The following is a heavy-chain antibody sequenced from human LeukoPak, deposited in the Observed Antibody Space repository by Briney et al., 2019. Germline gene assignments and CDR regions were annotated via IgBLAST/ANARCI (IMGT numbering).Heavy chain of an antibody. D-gene: IGHD2-2*01. J-gene: IGHJ5*02. Sequence: GGSLRLSCAASGFTFSSYVMHWVRQAPGKGLEWVAVISYDGSNKYYADSVKGRFTISRDNSENTLYLQMNSLRAEDTAVYYCARDFRARYCSSTSCYGWFDPWGQGTLVTVSS. CDR3: ARDFRARYCSSTSCYGWFDP. CDR2: ISYDGSNK. V-gene: IGHV3-30*01. CDR1: GFTFSSYV.